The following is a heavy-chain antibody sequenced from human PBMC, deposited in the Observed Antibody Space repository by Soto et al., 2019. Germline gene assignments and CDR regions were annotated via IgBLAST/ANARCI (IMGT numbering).Heavy chain of an antibody. Sequence: EVQLVESGGGLVQPGGSLRLSCTASEFTVSNNYMTWVRQAPGKGLEWVSVIYSGGNTYYADSVQGRFTISRDNYYTLYLEMNSLRAEDTAIYYCCTSPIVAVWGKGTTVTVSS. V-gene: IGHV3-66*01. D-gene: IGHD5-12*01. CDR3: CTSPIVAV. CDR1: EFTVSNNY. J-gene: IGHJ6*04. CDR2: IYSGGNT.